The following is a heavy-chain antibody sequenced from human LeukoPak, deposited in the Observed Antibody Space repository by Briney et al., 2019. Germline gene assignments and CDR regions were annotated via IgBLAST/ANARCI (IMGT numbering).Heavy chain of an antibody. V-gene: IGHV4-61*01. D-gene: IGHD6-19*01. J-gene: IGHJ6*01. CDR1: GGSISSSSYY. Sequence: PSETLSLTCTVSGGSISSSSYYWSWIRQPPGKGLEWIGYIYYSGSTNYNPSLKSRVTISVDTSKNQFSLKLSSVTAADTAVYYCARVVETVAGDNYGMDVWGQGTTVTVPS. CDR2: IYYSGST. CDR3: ARVVETVAGDNYGMDV.